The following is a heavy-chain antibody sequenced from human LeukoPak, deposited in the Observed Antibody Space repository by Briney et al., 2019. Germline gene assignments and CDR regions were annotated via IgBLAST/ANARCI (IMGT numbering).Heavy chain of an antibody. V-gene: IGHV4-59*01. CDR3: ACPLWFGDLPGAFDI. J-gene: IGHJ3*02. Sequence: SETLSLTCTVSGGSISSYYWSWIRQPPGKGLEWIGYIYYSGSTNYNPSLTSRVTISVDTSKNQFSLKLSSVTAADTAVYYCACPLWFGDLPGAFDIWGQGTMVTVSS. CDR2: IYYSGST. CDR1: GGSISSYY. D-gene: IGHD3-10*01.